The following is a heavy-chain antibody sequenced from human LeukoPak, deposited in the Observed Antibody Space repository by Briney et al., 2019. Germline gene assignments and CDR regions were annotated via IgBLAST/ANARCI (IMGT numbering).Heavy chain of an antibody. J-gene: IGHJ4*02. D-gene: IGHD1-26*01. V-gene: IGHV5-51*01. CDR2: IYPGDSDT. Sequence: VESLKISCNSSGYIYTSYWIGWVRQMPGKGLEWMGIIYPGDSDTRYSPSFQGQVTISADKSISTAYLQWSSLKASDTAMYYCARRIVGATTNGFDYWGQGTLVTVSS. CDR3: ARRIVGATTNGFDY. CDR1: GYIYTSYW.